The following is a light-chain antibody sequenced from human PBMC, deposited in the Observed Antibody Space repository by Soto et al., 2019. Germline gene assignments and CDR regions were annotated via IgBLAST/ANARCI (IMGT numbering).Light chain of an antibody. CDR3: QQYDRTPLT. J-gene: IGKJ4*01. Sequence: DIVMTQSPDSLAVSLGERATINCKSSQNLFYSSNNKHYLAWDQQKPGQPPKLLIYWASTRESGVPDRFSGSGSGTDFTLTISRLQAEDVAVYYCQQYDRTPLTFGGGTKVEIK. CDR2: WAS. CDR1: QNLFYSSNNKHY. V-gene: IGKV4-1*01.